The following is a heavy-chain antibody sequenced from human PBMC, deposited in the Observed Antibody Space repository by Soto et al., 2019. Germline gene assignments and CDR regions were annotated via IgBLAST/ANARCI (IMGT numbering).Heavy chain of an antibody. D-gene: IGHD2-8*01. V-gene: IGHV1-69*01. Sequence: QVQLVQSGAEVKKPGSSVKVSCKASGGTFSSYAISWVRQAPGQGLEWMGGIIPILGTANYAQKFQGRVTITADESTSTADMELSSLRSEDTAVYYCVRCTNGVCYNYGMDVWGQGTTVTVSS. CDR2: IIPILGTA. CDR1: GGTFSSYA. J-gene: IGHJ6*02. CDR3: VRCTNGVCYNYGMDV.